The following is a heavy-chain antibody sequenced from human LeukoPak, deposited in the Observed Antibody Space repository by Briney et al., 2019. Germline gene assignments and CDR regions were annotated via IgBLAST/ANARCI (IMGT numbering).Heavy chain of an antibody. CDR2: INPNSGGT. D-gene: IGHD3-22*01. CDR1: GYTFTGYY. J-gene: IGHJ6*02. V-gene: IGHV1-2*02. CDR3: ARAGVYYDSSDSLGF. Sequence: ASVKVSCKASGYTFTGYYMHWVRQAPGQGLEWMGWINPNSGGTNYAQKFQGRVTMTRDTSISTAYMELSRLRSDDTAVYYCARAGVYYDSSDSLGFWGQGTTVTVSS.